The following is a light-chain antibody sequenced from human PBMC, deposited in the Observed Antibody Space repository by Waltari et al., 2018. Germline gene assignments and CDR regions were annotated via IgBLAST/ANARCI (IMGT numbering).Light chain of an antibody. CDR1: SSDIGGYTY. Sequence: QSALTQPPSASGSPGQSVTISCPGTSSDIGGYTYVTWYQQHPGKAPKLMIYEVTKRPSGVPDRFSASKSGNTASLTVSGLQAEDEADYYCSSFAGSTNWVFGGGTKLTVL. V-gene: IGLV2-8*01. J-gene: IGLJ3*02. CDR2: EVT. CDR3: SSFAGSTNWV.